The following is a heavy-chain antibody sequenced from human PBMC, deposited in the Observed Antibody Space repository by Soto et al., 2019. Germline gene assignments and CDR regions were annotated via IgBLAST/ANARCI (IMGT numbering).Heavy chain of an antibody. D-gene: IGHD3-3*02. CDR3: ARGDIFGVVTPDAFDI. J-gene: IGHJ3*02. CDR2: IYYSGST. CDR1: GGSISSYY. V-gene: IGHV4-59*01. Sequence: SETLSLTCTVSGGSISSYYWSWIRQPPGKGLEWIGYIYYSGSTNYNPSLKSRVTISVDTSKNQFSLKLSSVTAADTAVYYCARGDIFGVVTPDAFDIWGQGTMVTV.